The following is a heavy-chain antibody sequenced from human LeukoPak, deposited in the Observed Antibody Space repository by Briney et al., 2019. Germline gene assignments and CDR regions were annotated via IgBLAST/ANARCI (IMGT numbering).Heavy chain of an antibody. CDR3: ASFGPNDGSGYYYGNWFDP. J-gene: IGHJ5*02. CDR2: IYHSGST. Sequence: PSETLSLTCTVSGYSISSANYWGWIRQPPGKGLEWIGSIYHSGSTYYNPSLKSRVTISVDTSKNQFSLKLSSVTAADTAVYYCASFGPNDGSGYYYGNWFDPWGQGTLVTVSS. D-gene: IGHD3-22*01. CDR1: GYSISSANY. V-gene: IGHV4-38-2*02.